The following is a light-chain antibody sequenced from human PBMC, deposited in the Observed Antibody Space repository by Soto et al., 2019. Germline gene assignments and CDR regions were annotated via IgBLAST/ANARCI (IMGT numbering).Light chain of an antibody. V-gene: IGKV1-5*03. Sequence: DIQMTQSPSTLSASVGDRVTITCRASQSISSWLAWYQQKPGKAPKLLIYKASSIESGVPSRFSGSGSGTEFTLTISSLQPDDFATYYCQQYNSYPWTFGQGTKVEIK. CDR3: QQYNSYPWT. CDR1: QSISSW. CDR2: KAS. J-gene: IGKJ1*01.